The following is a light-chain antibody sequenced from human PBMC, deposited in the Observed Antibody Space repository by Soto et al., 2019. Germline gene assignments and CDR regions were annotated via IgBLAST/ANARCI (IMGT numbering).Light chain of an antibody. J-gene: IGKJ1*01. CDR1: QSISYF. CDR3: QQSYSTPPT. Sequence: DIQMTQSPSSLSASVGDRVTITCRACQSISYFLNWYQQKPGKAPKLLIYAASSLQSGVPSRFSGSGSGTDFTLTISSLQPEDFATYYCQQSYSTPPTFGQGTKVDIK. V-gene: IGKV1-39*01. CDR2: AAS.